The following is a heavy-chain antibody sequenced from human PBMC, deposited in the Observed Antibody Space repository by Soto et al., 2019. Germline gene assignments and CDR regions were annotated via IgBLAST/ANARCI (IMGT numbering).Heavy chain of an antibody. V-gene: IGHV1-18*01. CDR3: ARGRYGDY. Sequence: QVHLVQSGAEVKKPGASVKVSCKGSGYIFTTYGITWVRQAPGQGLEWMGWISAHNGNTNYAQKLQGRVTVTRDTSTSTAYMELSTLRSDDTAVYYCARGRYGDYWGQGALVTVSS. CDR1: GYIFTTYG. CDR2: ISAHNGNT. D-gene: IGHD1-1*01. J-gene: IGHJ4*02.